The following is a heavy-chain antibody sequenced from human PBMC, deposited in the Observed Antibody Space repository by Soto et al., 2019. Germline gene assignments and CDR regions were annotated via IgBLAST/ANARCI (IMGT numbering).Heavy chain of an antibody. Sequence: RGGSLRLSCAASAFTFSSYAMSWVRQAPGKGLEWVSAVSGSGDSTYYADSVKGRFTISRDNSKNTLYLQMNSLRAEDTAVYYCAKGRASDCPGCTQDYWGQGTLVTVSS. CDR1: AFTFSSYA. D-gene: IGHD2-21*02. CDR3: AKGRASDCPGCTQDY. J-gene: IGHJ4*02. V-gene: IGHV3-23*01. CDR2: VSGSGDST.